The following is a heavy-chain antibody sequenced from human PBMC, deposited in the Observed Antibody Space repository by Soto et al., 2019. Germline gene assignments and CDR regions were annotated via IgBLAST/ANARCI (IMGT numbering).Heavy chain of an antibody. CDR1: GYTFTNYC. J-gene: IGHJ6*02. D-gene: IGHD4-17*01. CDR3: ARHPTLTDYFFHGMDV. Sequence: PGESLKISCKGSGYTFTNYCIVWVRQIPWKGLEWMGIIYPGDSDTRYSPSFQGQVTISADRSISTAYLQWSSLKASDTGMYYCARHPTLTDYFFHGMDVWGQGTPLTV. CDR2: IYPGDSDT. V-gene: IGHV5-51*01.